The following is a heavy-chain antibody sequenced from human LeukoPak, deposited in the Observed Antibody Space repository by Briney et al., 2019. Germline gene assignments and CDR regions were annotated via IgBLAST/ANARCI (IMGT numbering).Heavy chain of an antibody. CDR3: ARGGGYGEV. J-gene: IGHJ4*02. V-gene: IGHV4-4*07. D-gene: IGHD4-17*01. Sequence: SSETLSLTCTVSGDSISSYYWSWIRQPAGKGLEWIGRMYTSGSGHTNYNPSLKSRVTMSVDTSKNQFSLKLTSVTAADTAVYYCARGGGYGEVWGQGTLVTVSS. CDR1: GDSISSYY. CDR2: MYTSGSGHT.